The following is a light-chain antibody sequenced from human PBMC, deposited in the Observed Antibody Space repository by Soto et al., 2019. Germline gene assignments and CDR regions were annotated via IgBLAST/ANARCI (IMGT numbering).Light chain of an antibody. J-gene: IGKJ4*01. Sequence: EIVLTQSPVTLSLSPGARATLSCRASQSVSSYLAWYQQKPGQAPRLLIYDASNRATGIPARFSGSGSGTDFTLTISSLEPEDFAVYYCQQRSNWPSTFGGGTKVEIK. CDR2: DAS. V-gene: IGKV3-11*01. CDR1: QSVSSY. CDR3: QQRSNWPST.